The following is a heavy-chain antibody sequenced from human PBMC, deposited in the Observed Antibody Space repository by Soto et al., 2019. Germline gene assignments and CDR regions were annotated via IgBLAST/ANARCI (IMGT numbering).Heavy chain of an antibody. D-gene: IGHD3-10*02. CDR1: GFTFSGDS. CDR2: ISTTSTYI. CDR3: VRDYVMDV. V-gene: IGHV3-21*01. Sequence: GGSLRLSCAASGFTFSGDSMNWDRQAPGKGLEWVASISTTSTYIYYADSVKGRFTISRDNAKNSLHLQMNSLRAEDTAVYYCVRDYVMDVWGQGTTVTVSS. J-gene: IGHJ6*02.